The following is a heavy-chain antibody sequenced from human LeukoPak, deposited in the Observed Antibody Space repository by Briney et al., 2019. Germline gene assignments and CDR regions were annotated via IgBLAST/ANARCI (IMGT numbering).Heavy chain of an antibody. D-gene: IGHD6-13*01. Sequence: PGGSLRLSCAASGFTFSSYSMNSVRQAPGKGLEWVSAISGSGGSTYYADSVEGRFTISRDNSKNTLYLHMNSLRAEDTAVYYCAKGLQAAAGPLRFDPWGQGTLVTVSS. CDR2: ISGSGGST. CDR3: AKGLQAAAGPLRFDP. J-gene: IGHJ5*02. CDR1: GFTFSSYS. V-gene: IGHV3-23*01.